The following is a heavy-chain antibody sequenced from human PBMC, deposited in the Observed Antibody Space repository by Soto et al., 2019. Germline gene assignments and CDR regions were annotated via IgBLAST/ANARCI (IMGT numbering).Heavy chain of an antibody. J-gene: IGHJ4*02. CDR2: IIPIFGTA. CDR3: ARAMYAYGWYDRGFDY. Sequence: QVQLVQSGAEVKRPGSSVKVSCKASGGSLSSYAVNWVRQAPGQGLEWMGGIIPIFGTANYAQKFQGRVTITADKSTSTAYMEVNSLRSQDTAMYYCARAMYAYGWYDRGFDYWGQGTLVTVSS. D-gene: IGHD6-19*01. CDR1: GGSLSSYA. V-gene: IGHV1-69*06.